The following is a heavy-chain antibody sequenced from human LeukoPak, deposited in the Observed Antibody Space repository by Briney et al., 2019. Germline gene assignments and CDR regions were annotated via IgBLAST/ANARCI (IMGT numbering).Heavy chain of an antibody. CDR1: GYTFTSYG. V-gene: IGHV1-8*02. CDR3: ARDGAPYYDFWSGSDQTYYYYYGMDV. J-gene: IGHJ6*02. Sequence: GASVKVSCKASGYTFTSYGINWVRQATGQGLEWMGWMNPNSGNTGYAQKFQGRVTMTRNTSISTAYMELSSLRSEDTAVYYCARDGAPYYDFWSGSDQTYYYYYGMDVWGQGTTVTVSS. D-gene: IGHD3-3*01. CDR2: MNPNSGNT.